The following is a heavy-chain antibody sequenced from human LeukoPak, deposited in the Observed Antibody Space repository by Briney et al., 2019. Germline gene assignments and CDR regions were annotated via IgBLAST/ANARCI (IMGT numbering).Heavy chain of an antibody. J-gene: IGHJ3*02. CDR1: GFTFSNAW. V-gene: IGHV3-15*01. CDR3: TTATSPDYYDSSGLGFDAFDI. CDR2: IKSKTDGGTT. Sequence: PGGSLRLSCAASGFTFSNAWMSWVRQAPGKGLEWVGRIKSKTDGGTTDYAAPVKGRFTISRDDSKNTLYLQMNSLKTEDTAVYYCTTATSPDYYDSSGLGFDAFDIWGQGTMVTVSS. D-gene: IGHD3-22*01.